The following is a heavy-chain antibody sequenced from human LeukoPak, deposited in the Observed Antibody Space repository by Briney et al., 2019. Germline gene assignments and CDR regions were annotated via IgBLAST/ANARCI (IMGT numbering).Heavy chain of an antibody. CDR2: IQYGAGNR. Sequence: GGSLRLSCAASGFTFRSFGMHWVRQAPGKGLEWVAFIQYGAGNRQYADSVKGRFTISRDNSKTTLYMQMNSLTAEDTAVYYCAKSFTGSYLDYFDYWGQGTLVTVSS. J-gene: IGHJ4*02. V-gene: IGHV3-30*02. CDR1: GFTFRSFG. D-gene: IGHD1-26*01. CDR3: AKSFTGSYLDYFDY.